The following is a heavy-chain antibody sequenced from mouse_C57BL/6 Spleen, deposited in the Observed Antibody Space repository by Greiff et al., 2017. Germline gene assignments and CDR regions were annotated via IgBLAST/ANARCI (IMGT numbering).Heavy chain of an antibody. J-gene: IGHJ1*03. D-gene: IGHD2-5*01. Sequence: QVQLQQSGPELVKPGASVKFSCKASGYAFSSSWMNWVKQRPGKGLEWIGRIYPGDGDTNYNGKFKGKATLPADKSSSTAYMQLSSLTSEDSAVYFCALYYSILYWYFEVWGTGTTVTVSS. CDR1: GYAFSSSW. CDR2: IYPGDGDT. V-gene: IGHV1-82*01. CDR3: ALYYSILYWYFEV.